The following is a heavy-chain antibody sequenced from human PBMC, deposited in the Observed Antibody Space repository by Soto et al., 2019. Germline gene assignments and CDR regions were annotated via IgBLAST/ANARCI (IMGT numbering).Heavy chain of an antibody. Sequence: SETLPRTWAVYGGSLSVYYWNWIRQPPGTGLEWIGEINHTGSTNYNPSLKSRFTISVDTSKNQFSLKLSSVTAADTAVHYRAGESTHGYGHCYGISSWFSHWGQGTLVTVSS. CDR2: INHTGST. V-gene: IGHV4-34*01. CDR3: AGESTHGYGHCYGISSWFSH. D-gene: IGHD6-13*01. CDR1: GGSLSVYY. J-gene: IGHJ4*01.